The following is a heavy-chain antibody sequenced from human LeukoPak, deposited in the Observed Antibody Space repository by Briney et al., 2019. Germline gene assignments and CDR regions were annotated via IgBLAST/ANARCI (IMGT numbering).Heavy chain of an antibody. CDR2: INSDGSST. D-gene: IGHD1-14*01. Sequence: GGSLRLSCAASGFTFSSYWMHWVRQAPGKGLVWVSRINSDGSSTSYADSVKGRFTISRDNAKNSLYLQMNSLGAEDTALYYCGKYLRNPYGGGGDYYFYMDVWGKGTTVTVSS. CDR1: GFTFSSYW. J-gene: IGHJ6*03. CDR3: GKYLRNPYGGGGDYYFYMDV. V-gene: IGHV3-74*01.